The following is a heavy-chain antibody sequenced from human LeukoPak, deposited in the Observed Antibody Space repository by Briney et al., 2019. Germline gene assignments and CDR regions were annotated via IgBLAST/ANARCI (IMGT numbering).Heavy chain of an antibody. CDR2: IWYDGGNK. CDR3: ARGGHYYDTSGYLFDY. J-gene: IGHJ4*02. Sequence: GGSLRLSCAASGFTFSSYGIHWVRQAPGKGLEWVAAIWYDGGNKYYVDSVKGQFTISRDNSKNTVYLQMNSLRAEDTAVYYCARGGHYYDTSGYLFDYWGQGTLVTVSS. V-gene: IGHV3-33*01. CDR1: GFTFSSYG. D-gene: IGHD3-22*01.